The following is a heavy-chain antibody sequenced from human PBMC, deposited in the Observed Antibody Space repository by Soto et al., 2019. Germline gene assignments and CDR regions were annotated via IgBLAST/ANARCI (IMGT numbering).Heavy chain of an antibody. J-gene: IGHJ4*02. V-gene: IGHV4-4*02. Sequence: VQLQESGPGLVKPSGTLSLTCAVSGGYISSSNWWSWVSHPPGKALEWIGELYHTGRTNYTTSLKSRVTISVDKSKNQISRKLSSVTAADTDVYDCARTRGARDDYWGQGTLVTVSS. CDR3: ARTRGARDDY. D-gene: IGHD3-10*01. CDR2: LYHTGRT. CDR1: GGYISSSNW.